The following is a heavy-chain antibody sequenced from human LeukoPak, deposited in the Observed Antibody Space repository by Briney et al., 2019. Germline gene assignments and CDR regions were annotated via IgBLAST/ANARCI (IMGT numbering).Heavy chain of an antibody. Sequence: GGSLRPSCAASGFTFDDYAMHWVRQAPGKGLEWVSGISWNSGSIGYADSVKGRFTISRDNAKNSLYLQMNSLRAEDTALYYCAKGGDIAAAATFDYFDYWGQGTLVTVSS. J-gene: IGHJ4*02. CDR1: GFTFDDYA. V-gene: IGHV3-9*01. CDR2: ISWNSGSI. CDR3: AKGGDIAAAATFDYFDY. D-gene: IGHD6-13*01.